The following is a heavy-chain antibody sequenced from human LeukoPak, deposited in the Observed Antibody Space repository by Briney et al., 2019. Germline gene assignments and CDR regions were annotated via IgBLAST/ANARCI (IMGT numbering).Heavy chain of an antibody. J-gene: IGHJ6*03. V-gene: IGHV4-59*08. Sequence: PSETLSLTCTVAGGSISSYYCSWIRQPPGKGLEWIGYTYYIGSTNYNPSLKSRATISVDTSKNQFSLQLRSVTAADTAVYYCARQGWSYDYVWGSYHHDYYMDVWGKGTTVTISS. CDR1: GGSISSYY. CDR3: ARQGWSYDYVWGSYHHDYYMDV. CDR2: TYYIGST. D-gene: IGHD3-16*02.